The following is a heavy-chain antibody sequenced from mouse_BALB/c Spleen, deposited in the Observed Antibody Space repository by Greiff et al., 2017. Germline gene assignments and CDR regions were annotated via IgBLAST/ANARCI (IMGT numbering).Heavy chain of an antibody. J-gene: IGHJ4*01. CDR3: ARSLYDYDRGYAMDY. CDR1: GYSITSDYA. Sequence: EVQLQQSGPGLVKPSQSLSLTCTVTGYSITSDYAWNWLRQFPGNKLEWMGYISYSGSTSYNPSLKSRISITRDTSKNQFFLQLNSVTTEDTATYYCARSLYDYDRGYAMDYWGQGTSVTVSS. CDR2: ISYSGST. D-gene: IGHD2-4*01. V-gene: IGHV3-2*02.